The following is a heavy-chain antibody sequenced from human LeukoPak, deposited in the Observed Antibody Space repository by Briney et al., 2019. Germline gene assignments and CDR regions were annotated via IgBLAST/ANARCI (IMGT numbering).Heavy chain of an antibody. D-gene: IGHD2-15*01. V-gene: IGHV3-74*01. J-gene: IGHJ5*02. CDR2: IKGDGTTT. Sequence: PGGSLRLSCAASGFTFSTYWMHWVRHAPGKGLVWVSRIKGDGTTTSHADSVKGRFTISRDNAKNTLYLQMNSLRAEDTAVYYCARDPYCSGGDCYSFDPWGQGTLVTVSS. CDR3: ARDPYCSGGDCYSFDP. CDR1: GFTFSTYW.